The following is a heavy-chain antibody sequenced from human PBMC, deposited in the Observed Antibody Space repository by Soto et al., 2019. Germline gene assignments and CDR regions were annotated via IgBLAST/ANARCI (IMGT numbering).Heavy chain of an antibody. Sequence: EVHLLESGGGLVQPGGSLRLSCAASGFTFSNYAMNWVRQAPGKGLEWVSIIGGTGQYTFYADSVKGRFTFSRDNSKNTLYLQMNSLRAEDTAIYFCVKGGTSHIYGMDGWGQGTTVTVSS. CDR3: VKGGTSHIYGMDG. CDR1: GFTFSNYA. CDR2: IGGTGQYT. D-gene: IGHD2-2*01. J-gene: IGHJ6*02. V-gene: IGHV3-23*01.